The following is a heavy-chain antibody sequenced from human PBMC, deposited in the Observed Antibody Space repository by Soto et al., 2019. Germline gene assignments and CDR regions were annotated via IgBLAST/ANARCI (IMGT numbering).Heavy chain of an antibody. J-gene: IGHJ4*02. CDR2: VSYNGNNK. CDR1: GFTFSISA. Sequence: GGSLRLSCAASGFTFSISAMHWVRQAPGKGLEWVAVVSYNGNNKYYADSVKGRFTVSRDNSKNTVYLQMNSLRPEDTAVYYCAREAPHSGWTFDFWGQGTLVTVSS. CDR3: AREAPHSGWTFDF. V-gene: IGHV3-30*04. D-gene: IGHD6-19*01.